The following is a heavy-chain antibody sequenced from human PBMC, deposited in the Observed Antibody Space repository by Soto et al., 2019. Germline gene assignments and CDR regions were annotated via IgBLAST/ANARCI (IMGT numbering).Heavy chain of an antibody. V-gene: IGHV3-30*18. CDR1: GFTFSSYG. CDR3: AKDLDTAMQYYFDY. Sequence: GGSLRLSCAASGFTFSSYGMHWVRQAPGKGLEWVAVISYDGSNKYYADSVKGRFTISRDNSKNTLYLQMNSLRAEDTAVYYCAKDLDTAMQYYFDYWGQGTLVTVSS. J-gene: IGHJ4*02. D-gene: IGHD5-18*01. CDR2: ISYDGSNK.